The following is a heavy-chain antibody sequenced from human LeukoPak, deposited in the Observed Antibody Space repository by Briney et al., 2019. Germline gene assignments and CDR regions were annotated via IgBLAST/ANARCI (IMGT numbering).Heavy chain of an antibody. V-gene: IGHV3-74*01. CDR1: GLSFSSYW. Sequence: GGSLRLSCAASGLSFSSYWIHWVRQAPGKGLVWVSRIKFDGSITNYADAVKGRFTIARDNAKNTLYLQMNSLRAEDTAVYYCARAPLTTFGGVGYWGQGTLVTVSS. J-gene: IGHJ4*02. CDR2: IKFDGSIT. CDR3: ARAPLTTFGGVGY. D-gene: IGHD3-16*01.